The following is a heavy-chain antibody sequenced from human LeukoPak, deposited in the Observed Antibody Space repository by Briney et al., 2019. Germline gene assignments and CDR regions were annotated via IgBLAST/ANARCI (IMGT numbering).Heavy chain of an antibody. CDR1: GGSFSGYY. CDR2: INHSGST. CDR3: ARHYAP. J-gene: IGHJ5*02. V-gene: IGHV4-34*01. Sequence: SSETLSLTCAVYGGSFSGYYWSWIRQPPGKGLEWIGEINHSGSTNYNPSLKSRVTISVDTSKNQFSLKLSSVTAADTAVYYCARHYAPWGQGTLVTVSS. D-gene: IGHD3-16*01.